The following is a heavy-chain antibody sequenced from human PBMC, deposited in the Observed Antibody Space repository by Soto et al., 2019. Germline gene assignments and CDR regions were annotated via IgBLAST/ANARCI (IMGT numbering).Heavy chain of an antibody. J-gene: IGHJ4*02. CDR3: ARGLTGGSGSSGWHGGY. CDR2: INPNSGGT. Sequence: QVQLVQSGAEVKKPGASVKVSCKASGYTFTGYYMHWVRQAPGQGLEWMGWINPNSGGTNYAQKFRGWVNMTRDPSMSTAYMERSRLRSDDTAVYYCARGLTGGSGSSGWHGGYWGQGTLVTVSS. V-gene: IGHV1-2*04. D-gene: IGHD6-19*01. CDR1: GYTFTGYY.